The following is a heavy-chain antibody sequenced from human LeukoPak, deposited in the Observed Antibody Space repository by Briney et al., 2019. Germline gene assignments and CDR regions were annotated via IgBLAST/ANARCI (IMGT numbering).Heavy chain of an antibody. CDR2: IYSSGSI. CDR3: ARAGLDSSGWLRVGY. J-gene: IGHJ4*02. CDR1: GGSITSYY. Sequence: PSETLSLTCTVSGGSITSYYWSWIRHPAGKGLEWIGRIYSSGSINYSPSLKCRVTMSVATSKTQFSLALSSVTAAETTVYYCARAGLDSSGWLRVGYWGQGDLVSVAS. D-gene: IGHD6-19*01. V-gene: IGHV4-4*07.